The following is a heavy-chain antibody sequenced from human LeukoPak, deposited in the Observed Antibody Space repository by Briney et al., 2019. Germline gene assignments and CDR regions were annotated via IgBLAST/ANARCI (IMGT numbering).Heavy chain of an antibody. CDR3: ARGRVRFGEFSDAFDS. Sequence: ASVKVSCEASDYTFSNHGITWVRKAPGQGLEWMGWISGYNGNTKSAQKFQGRLAMTRDTSTSTAYMELGSLTSEDTALYYCARGRVRFGEFSDAFDSWGQGTLITVSS. J-gene: IGHJ4*02. D-gene: IGHD3-10*01. CDR1: DYTFSNHG. V-gene: IGHV1-18*04. CDR2: ISGYNGNT.